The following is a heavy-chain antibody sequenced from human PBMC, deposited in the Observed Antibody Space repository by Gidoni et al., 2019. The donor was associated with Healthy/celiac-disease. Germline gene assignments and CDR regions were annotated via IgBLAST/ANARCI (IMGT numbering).Heavy chain of an antibody. V-gene: IGHV3-11*01. CDR1: GFTFSDYY. CDR3: AIRTPPHSSGWYNYYYGMDV. Sequence: QVQLVESGGGLVKPGGSLRLSCAASGFTFSDYYMSWIRQAPGKGLEWVSYISSSGSTIYYADSVKGRFTISRDNAKNSLYLQMNSLRAEDTAVYYCAIRTPPHSSGWYNYYYGMDVWGQGTTVTVSS. D-gene: IGHD6-19*01. J-gene: IGHJ6*02. CDR2: ISSSGSTI.